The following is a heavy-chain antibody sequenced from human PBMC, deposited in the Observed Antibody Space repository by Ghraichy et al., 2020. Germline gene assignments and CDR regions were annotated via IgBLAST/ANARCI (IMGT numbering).Heavy chain of an antibody. CDR3: ARDKGYGDYGAADY. J-gene: IGHJ4*02. D-gene: IGHD4-17*01. CDR2: ISSSSSYI. CDR1: GFTFSSYS. Sequence: GGSLRLSCAASGFTFSSYSMNWVRQAPGKGLEWVSSISSSSSYIYYADSVKGRFTISRDNAKNSLYLQMNSLRAEDTAVYYCARDKGYGDYGAADYWGQGTLVTVSS. V-gene: IGHV3-21*01.